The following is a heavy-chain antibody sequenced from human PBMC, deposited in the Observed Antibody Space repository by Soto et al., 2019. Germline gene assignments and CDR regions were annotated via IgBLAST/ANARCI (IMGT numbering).Heavy chain of an antibody. J-gene: IGHJ4*02. CDR2: IIPIFGTA. D-gene: IGHD2-2*01. CDR3: ARSLGYCSSTSCFFDY. CDR1: GGTFSSYA. Sequence: QVQLVQSGAEVKKPGSSVTVSCKASGGTFSSYAISWVRQAPGQGLEWMGGIIPIFGTANYAQKFQGRVTITADESTSTAYMELSSLRSEDTAVYYCARSLGYCSSTSCFFDYWGQGTLVTVSS. V-gene: IGHV1-69*01.